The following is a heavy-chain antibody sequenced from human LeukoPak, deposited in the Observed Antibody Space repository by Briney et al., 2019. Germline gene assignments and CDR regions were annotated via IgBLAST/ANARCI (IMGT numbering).Heavy chain of an antibody. CDR1: GGSISSYY. V-gene: IGHV4-4*07. Sequence: PSETLSLTCTVSGGSISSYYWSWIRQPAGKGLEWIGRLYSSGTTNYNPSLKSRVSMSVDTSKNQFSLMLSSVTAADTAVYYCARVKWELLAGPFEYWGQGTLVTVSS. J-gene: IGHJ4*02. D-gene: IGHD1-26*01. CDR2: LYSSGTT. CDR3: ARVKWELLAGPFEY.